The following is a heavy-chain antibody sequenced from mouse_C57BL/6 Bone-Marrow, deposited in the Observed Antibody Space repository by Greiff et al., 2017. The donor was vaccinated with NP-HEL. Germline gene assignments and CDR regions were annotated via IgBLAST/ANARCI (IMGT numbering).Heavy chain of an antibody. J-gene: IGHJ3*01. CDR1: GFSLTSYG. CDR3: ARSFAY. Sequence: QVQLQQSGPGLVQPSQSLSITCTVSGFSLTSYGVHWVRQSPGKGLEWLGVVWRGGSTDYNAAFISRLSISKDNSKSQVFFKMNSLQADDTAIYYCARSFAYWGQGTLVTVSA. CDR2: VWRGGST. V-gene: IGHV2-2*01.